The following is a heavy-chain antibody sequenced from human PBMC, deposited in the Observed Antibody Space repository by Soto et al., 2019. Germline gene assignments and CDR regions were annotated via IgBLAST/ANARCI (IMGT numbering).Heavy chain of an antibody. J-gene: IGHJ6*04. CDR2: MNPNSGNT. D-gene: IGHD3-3*01. V-gene: IGHV1-8*01. CDR3: ATGPQYYDFWSGYPPPDV. Sequence: ASVKVSCKASGYTFTSYDINWVRQATGQGLEWMGWMNPNSGNTGYAQKFQGRVTMTRNTSISTAYMELSSLRSEDTAVYYCATGPQYYDFWSGYPPPDVWGKGTTVTVSS. CDR1: GYTFTSYD.